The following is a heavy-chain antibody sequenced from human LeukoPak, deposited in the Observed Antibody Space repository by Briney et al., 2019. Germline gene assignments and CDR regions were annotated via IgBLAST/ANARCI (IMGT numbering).Heavy chain of an antibody. CDR3: AREMTGFLDY. CDR2: IYYSGST. J-gene: IGHJ4*02. D-gene: IGHD3-9*01. Sequence: SETLSLTCAVYGGSFSGYYWSWIRQPPGKGLEWIGYIYYSGSTNYNPSLKSRVTISVDTSKNQFSLKLSSVTAADTAVYYCAREMTGFLDYWGQGTLVTVSS. V-gene: IGHV4-59*01. CDR1: GGSFSGYY.